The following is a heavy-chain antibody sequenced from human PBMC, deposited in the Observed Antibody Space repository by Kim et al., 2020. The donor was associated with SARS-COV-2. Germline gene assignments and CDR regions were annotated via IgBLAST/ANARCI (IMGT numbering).Heavy chain of an antibody. CDR3: AKEGGH. Sequence: ASAKVSCKASGFTFTFYSMHWVRQAPGQGLEWMGMINRSGGGTNYAQKFQGRVTMTGDTSTNTVYMELSSLRSDDTAVYYCAKEGGHWGQGTLVTVSS. V-gene: IGHV1-46*01. D-gene: IGHD3-16*01. CDR2: INRSGGGT. J-gene: IGHJ4*02. CDR1: GFTFTFYS.